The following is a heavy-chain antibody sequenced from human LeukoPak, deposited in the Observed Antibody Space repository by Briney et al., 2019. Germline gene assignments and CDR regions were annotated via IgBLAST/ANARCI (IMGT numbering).Heavy chain of an antibody. J-gene: IGHJ3*02. CDR2: ISSSSSYI. CDR3: ARDWVVSSSSWSDAFDI. V-gene: IGHV3-21*01. CDR1: GFTFSSYS. D-gene: IGHD6-13*01. Sequence: AGGSLRLSCAASGFTFSSYSMNWVRQAPGKGLEWVSSISSSSSYIYYADSVKGRFTISRDNAKNSLYLQMNSLRAEDTAVYYCARDWVVSSSSWSDAFDIWGQGTMVTVSS.